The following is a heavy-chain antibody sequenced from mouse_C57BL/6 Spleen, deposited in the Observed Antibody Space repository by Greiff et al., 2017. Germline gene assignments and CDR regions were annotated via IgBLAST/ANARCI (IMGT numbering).Heavy chain of an antibody. Sequence: VHVKQSGPVLVKPGASVKMSCKASGYTFTDYYMNWVKQSHGKSLEWIGVINPYNGGTSYNQKFKGKATLTVDKSSSTAYMELNSLTSEDSAVYYCARRDYGGFAYWGQGTLVTVSA. CDR2: INPYNGGT. D-gene: IGHD2-4*01. CDR1: GYTFTDYY. V-gene: IGHV1-19*01. CDR3: ARRDYGGFAY. J-gene: IGHJ3*01.